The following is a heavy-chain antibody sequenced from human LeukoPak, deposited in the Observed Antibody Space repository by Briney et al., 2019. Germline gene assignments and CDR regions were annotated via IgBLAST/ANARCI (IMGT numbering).Heavy chain of an antibody. CDR3: ARDWYSSSWYTTHYYYGMDV. CDR1: GFTFSSYS. D-gene: IGHD6-13*01. J-gene: IGHJ6*02. V-gene: IGHV3-21*01. Sequence: NPGGSLRLSCAASGFTFSSYSMNWVRQAPGKGLEWVSSISSSSSYIYYADSVKGRFTISRDNAKNSLYLQMNSLRAEDTAVCYCARDWYSSSWYTTHYYYGMDVWGQGTTVTVSS. CDR2: ISSSSSYI.